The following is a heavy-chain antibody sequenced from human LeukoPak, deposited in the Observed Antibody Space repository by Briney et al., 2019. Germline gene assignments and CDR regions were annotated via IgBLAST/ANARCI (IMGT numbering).Heavy chain of an antibody. Sequence: PSETLSLTCTVSGDSINSYYWSWTRQPPGKGLEWIGHNYYSGTTNYNPSLKTRVTISVDASKNQFSLKLTSVTTADAAVYYCARDHNFGYSSGHYHVDAFDIWGQGSMVTVSS. CDR1: GDSINSYY. D-gene: IGHD3-22*01. V-gene: IGHV4-59*01. CDR3: ARDHNFGYSSGHYHVDAFDI. J-gene: IGHJ3*02. CDR2: NYYSGTT.